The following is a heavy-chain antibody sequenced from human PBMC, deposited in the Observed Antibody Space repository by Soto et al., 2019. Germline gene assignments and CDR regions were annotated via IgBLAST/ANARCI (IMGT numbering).Heavy chain of an antibody. J-gene: IGHJ4*02. D-gene: IGHD2-2*01. V-gene: IGHV3-21*01. CDR1: GFAFNNYG. CDR3: AREDSIIIPAVSDF. CDR2: ISKSDYT. Sequence: GGSLRLSCTVSGFAFNNYGVNWVRQAPGKGLEWVSSISKSDYTYYSDSVTGRFTISRDNAKNSVSLQMNTLRVEDTAVYYCAREDSIIIPAVSDFWGQGTLVTVSS.